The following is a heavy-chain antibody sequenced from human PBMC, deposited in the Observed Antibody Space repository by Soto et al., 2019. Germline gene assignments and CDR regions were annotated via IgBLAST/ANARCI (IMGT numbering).Heavy chain of an antibody. Sequence: ETLSLTCTVSGGSISSYYWSWIRQPPGKGLEWIGYIYYSGSTNYNPSLKSRVTISVDTSKNQFSLKLSSVTAADTAVYYCARGGSAYYYGSGSYLYYYGMDVWGQGTTVTVSS. CDR1: GGSISSYY. CDR2: IYYSGST. CDR3: ARGGSAYYYGSGSYLYYYGMDV. D-gene: IGHD3-10*01. J-gene: IGHJ6*02. V-gene: IGHV4-59*01.